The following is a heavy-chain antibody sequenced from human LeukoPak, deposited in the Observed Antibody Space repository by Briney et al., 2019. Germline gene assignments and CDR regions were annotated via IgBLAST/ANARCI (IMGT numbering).Heavy chain of an antibody. J-gene: IGHJ4*02. CDR1: GDSISSGGNY. Sequence: SQTLSLTCTVSGDSISSGGNYWSWIRQRPGQGLEWIGCIYHSGNTYYNPSLKSRLTMSVDTSKNQFSLKLSSVTAADTAVYYCARDVLRYYFDFWGQGTLVTVSS. V-gene: IGHV4-31*03. CDR2: IYHSGNT. CDR3: ARDVLRYYFDF. D-gene: IGHD2-8*02.